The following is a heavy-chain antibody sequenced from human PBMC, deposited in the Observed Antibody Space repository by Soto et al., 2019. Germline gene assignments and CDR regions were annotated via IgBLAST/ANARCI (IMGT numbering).Heavy chain of an antibody. D-gene: IGHD2-2*01. CDR2: INPNSGGT. CDR1: GYTFTSYD. V-gene: IGHV1-2*04. Sequence: ASVKVSCKASGYTFTSYDINWVRQAPGQGLEWMGWINPNSGGTNYAQKFQGWVTMTRDTSISTAYMELSRLRSDDTAVYYCARGGIVVVPAPHLFDYWGQGTLVTVSS. J-gene: IGHJ4*02. CDR3: ARGGIVVVPAPHLFDY.